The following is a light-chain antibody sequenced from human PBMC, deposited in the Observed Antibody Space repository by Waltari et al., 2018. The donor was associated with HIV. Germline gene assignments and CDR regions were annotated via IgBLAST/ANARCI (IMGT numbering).Light chain of an antibody. J-gene: IGLJ1*01. V-gene: IGLV1-40*01. CDR2: GNS. Sequence: QSVLTQPPSVSGAPGQRVTISCTGTSSNIGARYDVHSYQQVPGTAPKLLIYGNSNRPSGVPDRFSGSRSGTSASLAITGLQAEDEADYYCQSYDYSLSGSNVFGTGTKVTVL. CDR3: QSYDYSLSGSNV. CDR1: SSNIGARYD.